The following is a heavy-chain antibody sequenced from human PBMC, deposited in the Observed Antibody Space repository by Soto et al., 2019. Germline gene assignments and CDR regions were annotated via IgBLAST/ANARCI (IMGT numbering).Heavy chain of an antibody. Sequence: GGSLRLSCAASGSTFSSHAMSWARQAPGQGLQSVSAVSGSGGSRYYADSVKGRFTLYRDNSKNTLYLKMNSLRAEDTAVYYCAKAWEGSVSYRLLYGMDVWGQGTTVTDSS. CDR1: GSTFSSHA. J-gene: IGHJ6*02. CDR3: AKAWEGSVSYRLLYGMDV. V-gene: IGHV3-23*01. CDR2: VSGSGGSR. D-gene: IGHD3-10*01.